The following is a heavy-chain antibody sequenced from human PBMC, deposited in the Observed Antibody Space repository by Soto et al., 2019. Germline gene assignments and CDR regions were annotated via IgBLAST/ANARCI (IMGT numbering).Heavy chain of an antibody. CDR2: IIPIFGTA. D-gene: IGHD6-13*01. V-gene: IGHV1-69*01. Sequence: QVQLVQSGAEVKKPGSSVKVSCKASGGTFSSYAISWVRQAPGQGLEWMGGIIPIFGTANYAQKFQGRVTITADESTSTAYMELSILRSEDTAVYYCASAGGSSWLRVSYGMDVWGQGTTVTVSS. CDR1: GGTFSSYA. J-gene: IGHJ6*02. CDR3: ASAGGSSWLRVSYGMDV.